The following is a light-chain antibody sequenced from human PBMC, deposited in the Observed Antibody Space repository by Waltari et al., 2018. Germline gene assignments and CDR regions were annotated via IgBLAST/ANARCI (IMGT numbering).Light chain of an antibody. Sequence: QSALTQPASVSGSPGPAITISCPGTRSDIGRYNSVSWYQQPPGQAPKLVISEVSNRPSGVSNRFSGSKSGNTASLTISGLQAEDGAHYYCSSYTNSGNVVFGGGTKLTVL. V-gene: IGLV2-14*01. J-gene: IGLJ2*01. CDR1: RSDIGRYNS. CDR3: SSYTNSGNVV. CDR2: EVS.